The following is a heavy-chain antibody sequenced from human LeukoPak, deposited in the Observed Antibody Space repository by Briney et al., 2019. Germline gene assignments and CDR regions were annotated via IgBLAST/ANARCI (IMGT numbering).Heavy chain of an antibody. J-gene: IGHJ4*02. Sequence: GGSLRLSCAASGFTFNTYAMNWVRQAPGKGLEWVSSISGSGENTYYADSVKGRFTISRDNSKNTLPLQMNSLRAEDTAVYYRAKGSVNYDILTGSYFDYWGQGTLVTVSS. V-gene: IGHV3-23*01. CDR3: AKGSVNYDILTGSYFDY. CDR1: GFTFNTYA. CDR2: ISGSGENT. D-gene: IGHD3-9*01.